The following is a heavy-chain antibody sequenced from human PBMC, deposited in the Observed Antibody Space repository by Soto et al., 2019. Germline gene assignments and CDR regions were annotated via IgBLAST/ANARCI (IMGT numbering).Heavy chain of an antibody. V-gene: IGHV3-21*04. D-gene: IGHD2-15*01. Sequence: GGSLRLSCTASGLNFEKCSFNWVRQPPGKGPEWLASISPASTYIRYADSVKGRFTISRDNARNSLSLQMMSLRADDTAMYFCAADTGDIEVVPATTWGQGTLVTVSS. CDR3: AADTGDIEVVPATT. CDR1: GLNFEKCS. J-gene: IGHJ4*02. CDR2: ISPASTYI.